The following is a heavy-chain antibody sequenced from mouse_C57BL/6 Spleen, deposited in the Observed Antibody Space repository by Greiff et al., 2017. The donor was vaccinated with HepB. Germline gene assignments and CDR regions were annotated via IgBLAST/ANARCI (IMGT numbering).Heavy chain of an antibody. V-gene: IGHV1-39*01. J-gene: IGHJ4*01. CDR1: GYSFTDYN. Sequence: VHVKQSGPELVKPGASVKISCKASGYSFTDYNMNWVKQSNGKSLEWIGVINPNYGTTSYNQKFKGKATLTVDQSSSTAYMQLNSLTSEDSAVYYCASRSDGYFYAMDYWGQGTSVTVSS. D-gene: IGHD2-3*01. CDR3: ASRSDGYFYAMDY. CDR2: INPNYGTT.